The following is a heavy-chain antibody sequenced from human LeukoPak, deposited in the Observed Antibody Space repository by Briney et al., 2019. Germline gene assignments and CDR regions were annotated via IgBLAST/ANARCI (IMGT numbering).Heavy chain of an antibody. Sequence: GGSLRLSCVASGFTFSNYLMNWVRQAPGKGLEWVSGICHSGRSIYYADSVKGRFTISRDNSKNTLYLQMDRLRVEDTAVYYCAMALDYWGQGTLVTVSS. CDR1: GFTFSNYL. J-gene: IGHJ4*02. CDR3: AMALDY. CDR2: ICHSGRSI. V-gene: IGHV3-23*01.